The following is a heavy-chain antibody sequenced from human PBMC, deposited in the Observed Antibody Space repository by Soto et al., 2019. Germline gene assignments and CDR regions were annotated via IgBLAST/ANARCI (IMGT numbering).Heavy chain of an antibody. CDR3: ARHGMDYYDSSGYYYSPYYFDY. J-gene: IGHJ4*02. Sequence: SETLSLTCAVYGGSFSGYYWSWIRQPPGKGLEWIGSIYYSGSTYYNPSLKSRVTISVDTSKNQFSLKLSSVTAADTAVYYCARHGMDYYDSSGYYYSPYYFDYWGQGTLVTVPS. D-gene: IGHD3-22*01. CDR2: IYYSGST. CDR1: GGSFSGYY. V-gene: IGHV4-34*01.